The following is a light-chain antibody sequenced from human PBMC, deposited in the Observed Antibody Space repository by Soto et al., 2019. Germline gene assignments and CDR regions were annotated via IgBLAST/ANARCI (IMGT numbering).Light chain of an antibody. V-gene: IGLV2-14*01. CDR2: EVY. J-gene: IGLJ3*02. CDR1: SNDIGGYNY. CDR3: SSYTTNHTRV. Sequence: QLVLTQPASVSGSPGQSITFSCTGTSNDIGGYNYVSWFQHHPDKAPKLIIYEVYDRPSGVSNRFSGSKSGNTASLTISGLQPEDEADYYCSSYTTNHTRVFGGGTKLTVL.